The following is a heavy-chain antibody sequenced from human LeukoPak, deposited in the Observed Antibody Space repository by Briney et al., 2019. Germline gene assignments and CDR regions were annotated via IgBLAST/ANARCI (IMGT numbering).Heavy chain of an antibody. J-gene: IGHJ6*02. Sequence: SETLSLTCAVYGGSFSGCYWSWIRQPPGKGLEWIGEINHSGSTNYNPSLKSRVTISVDTSKNQFSLKLSSVTAADTAVYYCARGPGIAAAGTRYYYYGMDVWGQGTTVTVSS. V-gene: IGHV4-34*01. CDR3: ARGPGIAAAGTRYYYYGMDV. CDR1: GGSFSGCY. CDR2: INHSGST. D-gene: IGHD6-13*01.